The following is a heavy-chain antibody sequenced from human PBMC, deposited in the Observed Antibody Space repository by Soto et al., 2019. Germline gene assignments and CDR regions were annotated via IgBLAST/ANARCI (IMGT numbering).Heavy chain of an antibody. J-gene: IGHJ4*02. CDR1: GGSISSYY. CDR2: IYYSGST. CDR3: AARAGLHLGELFDY. D-gene: IGHD3-16*01. Sequence: QVQLQESGPGLVKPSETLSLTCTVSGGSISSYYWSWIRQPPGKGLEWIGYIYYSGSTNYNPSLKSRVTISVDTSKNQFSLKLSSVTAADTAVYYCAARAGLHLGELFDYWGQGTLVTVSS. V-gene: IGHV4-59*08.